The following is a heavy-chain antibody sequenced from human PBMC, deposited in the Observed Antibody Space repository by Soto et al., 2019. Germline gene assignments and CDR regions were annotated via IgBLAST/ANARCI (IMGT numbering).Heavy chain of an antibody. CDR3: ARESWDMVNSFDY. CDR2: IIPIFGTA. CDR1: GGTFSSYA. J-gene: IGHJ4*02. Sequence: SVKVSCKASGGTFSSYAISWVRQAPGQGLEWMGGIIPIFGTANYAQKFQGRVTITADESTSTAYMELSSLRSEDTAVYYCARESWDMVNSFDYWGQGTLVTVSS. V-gene: IGHV1-69*13. D-gene: IGHD5-18*01.